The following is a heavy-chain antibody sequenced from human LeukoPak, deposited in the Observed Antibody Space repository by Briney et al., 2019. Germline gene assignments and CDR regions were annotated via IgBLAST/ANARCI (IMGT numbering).Heavy chain of an antibody. D-gene: IGHD6-13*01. J-gene: IGHJ4*02. V-gene: IGHV3-21*01. CDR2: ISSSGSYI. CDR1: GFTFSSYS. Sequence: GGSLRLSCAASGFTFSSYSMNWVRQAPGKGLEWVSSISSSGSYIYYADSVKGRFTISRDNAKNSLYLQMNSLRAEDTAVYYCARAAPLDYWGQGTLVTVSS. CDR3: ARAAPLDY.